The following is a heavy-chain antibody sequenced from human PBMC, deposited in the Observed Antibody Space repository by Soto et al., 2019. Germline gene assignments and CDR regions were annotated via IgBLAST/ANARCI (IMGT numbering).Heavy chain of an antibody. CDR2: ISYDGSNK. V-gene: IGHV3-30*18. CDR1: GFTFSSYG. CDR3: AKDLLAPYYYYGMDV. Sequence: PVGSLSLSSAASGFTFSSYGMHLVRQAPGKGLEWVAVISYDGSNKYYADAVKGRFTISRDNSKNTLYLQMNSLRAEDTAVYYCAKDLLAPYYYYGMDVWGQGTTVTVSS. J-gene: IGHJ6*02.